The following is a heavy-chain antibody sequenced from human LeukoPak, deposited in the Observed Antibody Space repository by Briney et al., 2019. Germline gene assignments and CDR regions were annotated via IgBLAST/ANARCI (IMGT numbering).Heavy chain of an antibody. CDR3: ARDFERGYDLRYFFDY. CDR2: ITWNGGRT. D-gene: IGHD5-12*01. Sequence: GGSLRLSCAASGFTFDDYGMGWVRQAPGKGLEWVSAITWNGGRTYYAGSVEGRFTIPRDSAKTSLYLQMNSLRAEDTALYYCARDFERGYDLRYFFDYWGQGAPVTVSS. CDR1: GFTFDDYG. V-gene: IGHV3-20*04. J-gene: IGHJ4*02.